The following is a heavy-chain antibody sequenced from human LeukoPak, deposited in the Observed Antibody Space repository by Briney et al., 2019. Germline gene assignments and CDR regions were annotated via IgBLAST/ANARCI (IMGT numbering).Heavy chain of an antibody. CDR3: ARDAGGVLLEWSHFDY. Sequence: GGSLRLSCAASGFTFSSYAMHWVRQAPGKGLEWVAVTSYDGSNKYYADSVKGRFTISRDNSKNTLYLQMNSLRAEDTAVYYCARDAGGVLLEWSHFDYWGQGTLVTVSS. J-gene: IGHJ4*02. D-gene: IGHD3-3*01. CDR1: GFTFSSYA. CDR2: TSYDGSNK. V-gene: IGHV3-30-3*01.